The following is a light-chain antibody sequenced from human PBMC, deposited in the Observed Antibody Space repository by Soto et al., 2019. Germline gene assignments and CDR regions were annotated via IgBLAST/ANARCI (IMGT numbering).Light chain of an antibody. CDR2: GAS. J-gene: IGKJ3*01. V-gene: IGKV3-20*01. CDR1: QNINSRY. CDR3: QQFGSSPGFT. Sequence: EIVLTQSPGTLSLSPGERATLSCRASQNINSRYLAWYQQKPGQAPRLLIYGASSRTTGIPDRFSGRGSGTDFTLTIIRLEPEDCAVYYCQQFGSSPGFTFGPGTTVDI.